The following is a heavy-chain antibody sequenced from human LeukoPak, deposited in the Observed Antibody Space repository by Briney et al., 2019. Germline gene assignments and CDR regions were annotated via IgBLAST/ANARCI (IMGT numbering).Heavy chain of an antibody. CDR2: ISGSGGST. V-gene: IGHV3-23*01. Sequence: GESLKISCAASGFTFSSYAMSWVRQAPGKGLEWVSAISGSGGSTYYADSVKGRFTISRDNSKNTLYLQMNSLRAEDTAVYYCAKVPLYYYDSFDYWGQGTLVTVSS. J-gene: IGHJ4*02. D-gene: IGHD3-22*01. CDR1: GFTFSSYA. CDR3: AKVPLYYYDSFDY.